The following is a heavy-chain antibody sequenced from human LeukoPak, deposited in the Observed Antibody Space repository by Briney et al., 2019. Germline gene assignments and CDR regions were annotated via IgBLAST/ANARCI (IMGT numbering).Heavy chain of an antibody. CDR3: ARKGYDFWSGYLSIPYFDY. D-gene: IGHD3-3*01. V-gene: IGHV4-30-2*01. CDR1: GGSISSGGYY. Sequence: PSETLSLTCTVSGGSISSGGYYWSWIRQPPGKGLEWIGYIYHSGSTYYNPSLKSRVTISVDRSKNQFSLKLSSVTAADTAVYYCARKGYDFWSGYLSIPYFDYWGQGALVTVSS. CDR2: IYHSGST. J-gene: IGHJ4*02.